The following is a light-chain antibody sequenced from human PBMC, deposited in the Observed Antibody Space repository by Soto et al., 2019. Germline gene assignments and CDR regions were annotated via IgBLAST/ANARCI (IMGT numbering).Light chain of an antibody. V-gene: IGKV4-1*01. CDR2: WAS. J-gene: IGKJ2*01. Sequence: DIEMTQSPDSLAVSLGERATINFKSSQTILYSSNNKNYLAWYQQKPGQPPKLLFYWASTRESGVPDRFSGSGSGTDFTLTISSLQAEDVAVYYCQQYAGTPYTFGQGTKLEIK. CDR1: QTILYSSNNKNY. CDR3: QQYAGTPYT.